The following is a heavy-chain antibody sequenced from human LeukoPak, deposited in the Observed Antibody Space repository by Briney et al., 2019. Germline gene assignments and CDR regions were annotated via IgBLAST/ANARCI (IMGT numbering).Heavy chain of an antibody. J-gene: IGHJ4*02. D-gene: IGHD2-15*01. CDR3: ARRYCSGGSCYSALFGY. CDR1: GFTFSSYA. CDR2: ISGGST. V-gene: IGHV3-23*01. Sequence: GGSLRLSCAASGFTFSSYAMSWVRQAPGKGLAWVSTISGGSTYYTDSVKGRFTISRDNSKNTLYLQMNSLRAEDSAVYYCARRYCSGGSCYSALFGYWGQGTLVTVSS.